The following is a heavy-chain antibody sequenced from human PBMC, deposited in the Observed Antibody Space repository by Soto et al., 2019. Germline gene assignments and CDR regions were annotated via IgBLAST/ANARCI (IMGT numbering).Heavy chain of an antibody. D-gene: IGHD3-10*01. V-gene: IGHV4-39*01. CDR2: IYSSGST. J-gene: IGHJ6*02. Sequence: PSETLSLTCTVSGGSIGGSNYFWGWIRQSQGTGLEWLGTIYSSGSTYYNPSLKRRITMSLDTSKNQFSLNLGSVTDADTAVYYCKRRRFGLRGVTTXDVWGPGTTVTXS. CDR1: GGSIGGSNYF. CDR3: KRRRFGLRGVTTXDV.